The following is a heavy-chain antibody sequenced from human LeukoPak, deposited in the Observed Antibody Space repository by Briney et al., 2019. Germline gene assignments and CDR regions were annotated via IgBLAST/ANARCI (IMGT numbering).Heavy chain of an antibody. D-gene: IGHD2-2*01. V-gene: IGHV3-53*01. CDR1: GFTLSSYS. CDR3: AKDGNRYCSSTSCYPDAFDI. CDR2: IYSGGST. Sequence: GGSLRLSCEASGFTLSSYSMNWVRQAPGKGLEWVSVIYSGGSTYYADSVKGRFTISRDNSKNTLYLQMNSLRAEDTAVYYCAKDGNRYCSSTSCYPDAFDIWGQGTMVTVSS. J-gene: IGHJ3*02.